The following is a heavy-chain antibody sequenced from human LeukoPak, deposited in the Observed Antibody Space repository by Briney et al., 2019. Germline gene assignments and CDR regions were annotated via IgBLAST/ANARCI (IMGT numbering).Heavy chain of an antibody. CDR2: INPNSGGT. D-gene: IGHD3-22*01. CDR1: GYTFTGYY. CDR3: ARGAYDSSGYYYGYY. V-gene: IGHV1-2*02. J-gene: IGHJ4*02. Sequence: ASVKVSCKASGYTFTGYYMHWVRQAPGQGLEWMGWINPNSGGTNYAQKFQGRVTMTRDTSISTAYMELSRLRSDDTAVYYCARGAYDSSGYYYGYYWGQGTLVTVSS.